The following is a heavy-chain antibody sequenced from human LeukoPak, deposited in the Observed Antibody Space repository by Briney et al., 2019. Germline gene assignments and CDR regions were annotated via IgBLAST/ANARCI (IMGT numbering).Heavy chain of an antibody. CDR2: IYTSGST. CDR1: GGSISSYY. V-gene: IGHV4-4*07. D-gene: IGHD3-22*01. CDR3: ARDRGYYDSSGYYYRSFDY. J-gene: IGHJ4*02. Sequence: PSETLSLXCTVSGGSISSYYWSWIRRPAGKGLEWIGRIYTSGSTNYNPSLKSRVTMSVDTSKNQFSLKLSSVTAADTAVYYCARDRGYYDSSGYYYRSFDYWGQGTLVTVSS.